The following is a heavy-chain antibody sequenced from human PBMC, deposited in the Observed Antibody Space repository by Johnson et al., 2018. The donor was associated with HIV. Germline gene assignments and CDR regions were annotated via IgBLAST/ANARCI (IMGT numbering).Heavy chain of an antibody. CDR1: GFSFSDYY. V-gene: IGHV3-11*01. CDR2: ISSSGSTI. D-gene: IGHD6-19*01. CDR3: ARFRQWLVFPAFDI. Sequence: QVQLVESGGGLVQPGRSLRLSCAASGFSFSDYYMSWIRQAPGKGLEWVSYISSSGSTIYYADSVKGRFTISRDNAKNSLYLQMNSLRAEDTALYYCARFRQWLVFPAFDIWGQGTMVTVSS. J-gene: IGHJ3*02.